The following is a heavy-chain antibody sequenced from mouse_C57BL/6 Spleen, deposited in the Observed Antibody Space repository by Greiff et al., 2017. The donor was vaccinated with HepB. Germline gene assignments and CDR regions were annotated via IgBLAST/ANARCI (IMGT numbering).Heavy chain of an antibody. D-gene: IGHD1-1*01. CDR2: IHPNSGST. V-gene: IGHV1-64*01. Sequence: VQLQQPGAELVKPGASVKLSCKASGYTFTSYWMHWVKQRPGQGLEWIGMIHPNSGSTNYNEKFKSKAKLTVDKSSSTAYMQLSSLTSEDSAVYYCARNYYGSSYLYAMDYWGQGTSVTVSS. CDR3: ARNYYGSSYLYAMDY. J-gene: IGHJ4*01. CDR1: GYTFTSYW.